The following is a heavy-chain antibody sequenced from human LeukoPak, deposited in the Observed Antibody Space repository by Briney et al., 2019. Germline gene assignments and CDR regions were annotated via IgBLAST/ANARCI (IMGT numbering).Heavy chain of an antibody. D-gene: IGHD1-26*01. V-gene: IGHV4-59*12. Sequence: SETLSLTCTVSGDSISSYYWSWIRQPPGKGLEWIGYVFYTGNTDYNPSLKSRVTISLDTSKNQFSLRLTSVTAADTAVYYCARDFPPRRIVGAREDWLDPWGQGTLVTVSS. CDR2: VFYTGNT. J-gene: IGHJ5*02. CDR1: GDSISSYY. CDR3: ARDFPPRRIVGAREDWLDP.